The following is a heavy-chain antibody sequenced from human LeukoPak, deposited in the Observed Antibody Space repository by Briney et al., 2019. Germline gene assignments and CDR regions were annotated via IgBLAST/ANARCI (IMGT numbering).Heavy chain of an antibody. CDR3: ESGNNDGSL. V-gene: IGHV3-7*03. D-gene: IGHD2-8*01. CDR2: INQGGSEK. CDR1: GFTFSNYY. Sequence: PGGSLRLSCAASGFTFSNYYMSWVRQAPGKGLEWVANINQGGSEKYYVDSVKDRFTISRDNAKNSLYLQMNSLRTEDTAVYYCESGNNDGSLGGHGTLVTVSS. J-gene: IGHJ4*01.